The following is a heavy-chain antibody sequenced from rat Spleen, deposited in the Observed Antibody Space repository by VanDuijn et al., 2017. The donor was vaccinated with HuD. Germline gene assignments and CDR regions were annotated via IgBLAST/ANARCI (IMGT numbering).Heavy chain of an antibody. CDR1: GYSITSSYR. CDR2: INSAGTT. V-gene: IGHV3-3*01. Sequence: EVQLQESGPGLVKPSQSLSLTCSVTGYSITSSYRWNWIRKFPGNKLEWMGYINSAGTTNYNPSLKSRISITRDTSKNQFFLQVNSVTTEDTATYYCASLYSSYSLYDFDYWGQGVMVTVSS. J-gene: IGHJ2*01. CDR3: ASLYSSYSLYDFDY. D-gene: IGHD1-2*01.